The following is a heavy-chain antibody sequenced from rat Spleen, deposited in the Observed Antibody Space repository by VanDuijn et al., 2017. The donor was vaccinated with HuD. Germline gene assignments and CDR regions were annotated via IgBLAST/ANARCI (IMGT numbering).Heavy chain of an antibody. CDR3: ADAEFGVGWFAY. CDR1: GFTFSDYY. V-gene: IGHV5-20*01. Sequence: EVQLAESGGGLVQPGRSLKLSCAASGFTFSDYYMAWVRQAPTKGLEWVASISYDGGNTYYRDSVKGRFTISRDNAKSTLYLQMDSLRSEDTATYYCADAEFGVGWFAYWGQGVMVTVSS. CDR2: ISYDGGNT. J-gene: IGHJ2*01. D-gene: IGHD4-3*01.